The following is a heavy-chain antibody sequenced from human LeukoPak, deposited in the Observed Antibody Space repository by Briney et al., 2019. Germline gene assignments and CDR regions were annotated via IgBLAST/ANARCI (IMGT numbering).Heavy chain of an antibody. J-gene: IGHJ6*03. D-gene: IGHD6-6*01. Sequence: RWASVKVSCKASGGTFSSYAISWVRQAPGQGLEWMGGITPICGTANYAQKFQGRVTITADKSTSTAYMELSRLRSEDTAVYYCARGRNSSSFWYFYMDVWGKGTTVTVSS. CDR1: GGTFSSYA. CDR3: ARGRNSSSFWYFYMDV. CDR2: ITPICGTA. V-gene: IGHV1-69*06.